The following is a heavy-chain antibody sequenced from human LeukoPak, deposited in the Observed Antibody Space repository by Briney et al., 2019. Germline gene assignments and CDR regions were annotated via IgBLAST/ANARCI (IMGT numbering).Heavy chain of an antibody. CDR2: IYYSGST. CDR3: ARTTICPYYYYGMDV. Sequence: PSETLSLTCTVSGGSISSYYWSWIRQPPGKGLEWIGYIYYSGSTNYNPSLKSRVTISVDTSKNQFSLKLSSVTAADTAVYYCARTTICPYYYYGMDVWGQGTTVTVSS. CDR1: GGSISSYY. J-gene: IGHJ6*02. D-gene: IGHD5-24*01. V-gene: IGHV4-59*01.